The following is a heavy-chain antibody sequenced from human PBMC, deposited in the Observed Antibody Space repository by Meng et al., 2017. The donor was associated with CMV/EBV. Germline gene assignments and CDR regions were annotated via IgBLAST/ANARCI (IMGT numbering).Heavy chain of an antibody. J-gene: IGHJ6*02. V-gene: IGHV3-30*04. Sequence: GESLKISCAASGFTFSSYAMHWVRQAPGKGLEWVAVISYDGSNKYYADSVKGRFTISRDNSKNTLYLQMNSLRDEDTAVYYCAREEEYSSSWYPGHYYGMDVWGQGTTVTVSS. CDR3: AREEEYSSSWYPGHYYGMDV. D-gene: IGHD6-13*01. CDR1: GFTFSSYA. CDR2: ISYDGSNK.